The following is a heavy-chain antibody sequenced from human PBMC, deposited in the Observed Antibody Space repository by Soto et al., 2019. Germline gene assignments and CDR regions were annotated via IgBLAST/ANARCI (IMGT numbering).Heavy chain of an antibody. V-gene: IGHV6-1*01. J-gene: IGHJ6*03. Sequence: SQTLSLTCAISGDSVSSNSAAWSWIRQSPSRGLEWLGRTYYRSKWYNDYAVSVKSRITINPDTSKNQFSLQLNSVTPEDTAVYYCACCSPPASYSSRYYYMEGWGKGTTVTVSS. CDR1: GDSVSSNSAA. CDR2: TYYRSKWYN. CDR3: ACCSPPASYSSRYYYMEG. D-gene: IGHD6-13*01.